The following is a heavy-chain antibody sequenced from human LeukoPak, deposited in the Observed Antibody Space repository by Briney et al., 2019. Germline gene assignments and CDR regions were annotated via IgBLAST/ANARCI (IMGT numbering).Heavy chain of an antibody. Sequence: PGGSLRLSCVASGFPFSSYWMTWVRQAPGKGLEWVANIKQDGSKKSYVDSVKGRFTISRDNAKNSLYLQMNSLRAEDTAVYYCASDYGDPDYWGQGTLVTVSS. CDR3: ASDYGDPDY. J-gene: IGHJ4*02. CDR2: IKQDGSKK. V-gene: IGHV3-7*01. D-gene: IGHD4-17*01. CDR1: GFPFSSYW.